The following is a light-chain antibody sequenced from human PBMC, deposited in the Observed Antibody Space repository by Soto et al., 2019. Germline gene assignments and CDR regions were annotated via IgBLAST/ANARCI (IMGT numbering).Light chain of an antibody. CDR2: DVS. CDR3: QQLNSYPWT. V-gene: IGKV1-5*01. J-gene: IGKJ1*01. CDR1: QNVSTW. Sequence: DIQLTQSPSTLSAPVGDRVTITWRASQNVSTWLAWYQHRPRKAPNILLFDVSNLESGVPSRFRGSGSGTECTLTISRLQPEDFETYYCQQLNSYPWTFGQGTKVDI.